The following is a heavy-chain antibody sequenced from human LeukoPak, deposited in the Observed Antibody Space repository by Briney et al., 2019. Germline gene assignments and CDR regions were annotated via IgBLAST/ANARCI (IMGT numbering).Heavy chain of an antibody. CDR1: GYTFTSYY. CDR2: INPSGGST. CDR3: ARGPSFTMVRGVHSRCMDV. V-gene: IGHV1-46*01. D-gene: IGHD3-10*01. Sequence: ASVKVSCKASGYTFTSYYMHWVRQAPGQGLEWMGIINPSGGSTSYAQRFQGRVTMTRDTSTSTVYMALSSLRSEDTAVYYCARGPSFTMVRGVHSRCMDVWGKGTTVTVSS. J-gene: IGHJ6*04.